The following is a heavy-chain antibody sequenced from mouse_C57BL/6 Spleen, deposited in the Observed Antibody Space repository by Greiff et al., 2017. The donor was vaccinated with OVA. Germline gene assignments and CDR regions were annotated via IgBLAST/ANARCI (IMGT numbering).Heavy chain of an antibody. CDR1: GYTFTSYW. CDR2: IHPNSGST. Sequence: QVQLQQPGAELVKPGASVKLSCKASGYTFTSYWMHWVKQRPGQGLEWIGMIHPNSGSTNYNEKFKSKATLTVDKSSSTAYMQLSSLTSEDSAVYYCAVTTDRGYFDYWGQGTTLTVSS. D-gene: IGHD1-1*01. CDR3: AVTTDRGYFDY. J-gene: IGHJ2*01. V-gene: IGHV1-64*01.